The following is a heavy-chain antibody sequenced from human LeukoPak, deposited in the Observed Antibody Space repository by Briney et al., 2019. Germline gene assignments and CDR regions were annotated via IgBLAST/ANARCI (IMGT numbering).Heavy chain of an antibody. V-gene: IGHV3-74*01. CDR2: INSDGSST. CDR1: GFTFSSYW. D-gene: IGHD3-10*01. CDR3: ARDIRTDYFDY. J-gene: IGHJ4*02. Sequence: PGGSLRLSCAASGFTFSSYWMHWVRQAPGKGLVWVSRINSDGSSTSYADSVKGRFTVSRDNAKNTLYLQMNSLRAEDTAVYYCARDIRTDYFDYWGQGTLVTVSS.